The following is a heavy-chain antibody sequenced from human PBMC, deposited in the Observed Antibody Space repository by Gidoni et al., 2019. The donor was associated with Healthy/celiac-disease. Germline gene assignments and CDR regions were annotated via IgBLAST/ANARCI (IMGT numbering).Heavy chain of an antibody. J-gene: IGHJ5*02. CDR1: GFTCISYS. D-gene: IGHD2-21*01. Sequence: EVQLVESGGGLVKPGGSLRLSCAASGFTCISYSMNWVRQAPGKGLEWVSSISSSSSDIYYADSVKGRFTISRDNAKNSLYLQMNSLRAEDTAVYYCARGKTGVWNWFDPWGQGTLVTVSS. V-gene: IGHV3-21*01. CDR2: ISSSSSDI. CDR3: ARGKTGVWNWFDP.